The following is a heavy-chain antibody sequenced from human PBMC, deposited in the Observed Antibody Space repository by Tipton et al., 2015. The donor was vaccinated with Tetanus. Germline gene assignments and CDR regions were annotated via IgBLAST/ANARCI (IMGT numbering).Heavy chain of an antibody. CDR1: GFYFPVYA. D-gene: IGHD2-15*01. CDR2: ISGSGDRT. CDR3: AKDSVAGGVANFDY. Sequence: SLRLSCAASGFYFPVYAVSWVRQVPGKGLEWVSSISGSGDRTYYSDSVEGRFIISRDNSKNTLYLQMNSLRAEDTAVYYCAKDSVAGGVANFDYWGQGTLVTVSS. V-gene: IGHV3-23*01. J-gene: IGHJ4*02.